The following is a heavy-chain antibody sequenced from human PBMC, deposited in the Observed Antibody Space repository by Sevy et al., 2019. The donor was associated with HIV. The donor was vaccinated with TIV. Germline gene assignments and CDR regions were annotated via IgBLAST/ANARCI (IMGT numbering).Heavy chain of an antibody. Sequence: ASVKVSCKASGYTFTGYYMHWVRQAPGQGLEWMGWINPNSGGTNYAQKFQGRVTMTRDTSISTAYMELSRLRSDDTAGYYCARDLFGIAAAGPELLGHRPPRYGMDVWGQGTTVTVSS. J-gene: IGHJ6*02. CDR3: ARDLFGIAAAGPELLGHRPPRYGMDV. CDR1: GYTFTGYY. V-gene: IGHV1-2*02. D-gene: IGHD6-13*01. CDR2: INPNSGGT.